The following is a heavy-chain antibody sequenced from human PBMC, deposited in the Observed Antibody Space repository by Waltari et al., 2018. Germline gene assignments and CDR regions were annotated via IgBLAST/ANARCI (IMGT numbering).Heavy chain of an antibody. CDR2: FDPEDGET. V-gene: IGHV1-24*01. CDR3: ATKGYGSGSYGQLLLDY. CDR1: GYTLTELS. Sequence: QVQLVQSGAEVKKPGASVKVSCKVSGYTLTELSMHWVRQAPGKVLEWMGGFDPEDGETIYAQKFQGRVTMTEDTSTDTAYMELSSLRSEDTAVYYCATKGYGSGSYGQLLLDYWGQGTLVTVSS. J-gene: IGHJ4*02. D-gene: IGHD3-10*01.